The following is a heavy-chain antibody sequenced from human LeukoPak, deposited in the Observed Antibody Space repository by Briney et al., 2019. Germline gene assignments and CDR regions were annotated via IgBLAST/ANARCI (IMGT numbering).Heavy chain of an antibody. J-gene: IGHJ5*02. CDR2: INHSGSS. CDR1: GGSFSGYS. V-gene: IGHV4-34*01. Sequence: SETLSLTCAVSGGSFSGYSWNWIRQPPGKGLDWIGEINHSGSSNYNPSLKSRVTISLDTSKNQFSLKLTSITAADTAVYYCARGPMRSWFDPSGQGTLVTVSS. CDR3: ARGPMRSWFDP.